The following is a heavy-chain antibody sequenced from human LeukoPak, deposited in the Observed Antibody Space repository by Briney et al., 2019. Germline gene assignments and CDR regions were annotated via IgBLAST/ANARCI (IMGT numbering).Heavy chain of an antibody. J-gene: IGHJ4*02. Sequence: SETLSLTCNVSSGSISGSYWSWIRQPAGKGLKWIGRIHYSGSTNYNPSLKSRVTISLDTSKNQFSLKLRSVTAADTAVYYCAKFGGGNYYEAFFDFWGQGALVTVSS. D-gene: IGHD3-16*01. CDR2: IHYSGST. CDR1: SGSISGSY. V-gene: IGHV4-4*07. CDR3: AKFGGGNYYEAFFDF.